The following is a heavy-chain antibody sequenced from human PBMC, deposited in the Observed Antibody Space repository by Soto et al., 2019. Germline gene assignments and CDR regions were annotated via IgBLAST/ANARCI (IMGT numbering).Heavy chain of an antibody. V-gene: IGHV4-34*01. CDR1: GGSFSGYY. CDR3: ARVSRGPGAIRH. D-gene: IGHD7-27*01. Sequence: QVQLQQWGAGLLKPSETLSLTCAVYGGSFSGYYWSWIRQPPGKGLEWIGEINHSGSTNYNPSLKSRVTISVDTSKNQFSLKLSSVTAADTAVYYCARVSRGPGAIRHWGQGTLVTVSS. J-gene: IGHJ4*02. CDR2: INHSGST.